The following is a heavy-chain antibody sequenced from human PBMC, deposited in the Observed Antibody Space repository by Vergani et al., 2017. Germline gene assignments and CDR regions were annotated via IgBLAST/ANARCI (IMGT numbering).Heavy chain of an antibody. J-gene: IGHJ3*02. CDR1: GFTFDDYA. Sequence: EVQLVESGGGLVQPGRSLRLSCAASGFTFDDYAMHWVRQAPGKGLEWVSGINIGGRTSYADSVKGRLTLTRDDSKNTLHLQMNSLRPEDTAVYYCERGMTTETTDLDGFDIWGQGTMVSVSS. CDR3: ERGMTTETTDLDGFDI. D-gene: IGHD4-17*01. V-gene: IGHV3-9*01. CDR2: INIGGRT.